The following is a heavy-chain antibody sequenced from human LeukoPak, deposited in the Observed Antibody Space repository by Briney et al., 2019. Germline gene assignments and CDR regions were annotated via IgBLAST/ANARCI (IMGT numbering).Heavy chain of an antibody. CDR1: GFTFSDYS. D-gene: IGHD3-9*01. CDR3: ARDDTYYDILTGYGTYYFDY. CDR2: ITGGGSTI. J-gene: IGHJ4*02. Sequence: GGSLRLSCVTSGFTFSDYSISWVRQAPGKGLEWVAYITGGGSTIYYADSVQGRFTISRDNSNNSVSLQMNSLRAEDTAVYYCARDDTYYDILTGYGTYYFDYWGQGTLVTVSS. V-gene: IGHV3-11*01.